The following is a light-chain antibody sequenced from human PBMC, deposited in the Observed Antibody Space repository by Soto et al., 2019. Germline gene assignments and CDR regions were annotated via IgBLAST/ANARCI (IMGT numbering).Light chain of an antibody. CDR2: EVS. Sequence: QSVLTQPPSASGSPGQSVTISCTGTSSDVGGYNYVSWYQQHPGKAPKLMIYEVSKRPSGVPDRFSGSKSGNTASLTVSGLQAADEADYYCSSYAGSNTVVFGGGTKVTVL. CDR1: SSDVGGYNY. V-gene: IGLV2-8*01. J-gene: IGLJ2*01. CDR3: SSYAGSNTVV.